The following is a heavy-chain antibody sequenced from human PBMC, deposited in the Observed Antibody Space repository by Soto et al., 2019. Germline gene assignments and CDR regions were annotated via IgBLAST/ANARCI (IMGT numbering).Heavy chain of an antibody. V-gene: IGHV4-39*01. Sequence: SETLSLTCTVSGGSISSSSYYWGWIRQPPGKGLEWIGSIYYSGSTYYNPSLKSRVTISVDTSKNQFSLKLSSVTAADTAVYYCARHSIPSGYDSGDFDYWGQGTLVTVSS. D-gene: IGHD5-12*01. CDR1: GGSISSSSYY. CDR3: ARHSIPSGYDSGDFDY. CDR2: IYYSGST. J-gene: IGHJ4*02.